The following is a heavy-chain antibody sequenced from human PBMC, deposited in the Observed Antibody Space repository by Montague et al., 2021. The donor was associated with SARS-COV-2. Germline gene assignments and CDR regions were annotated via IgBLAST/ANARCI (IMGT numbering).Heavy chain of an antibody. CDR2: LSSSGST. D-gene: IGHD6-19*01. J-gene: IGHJ4*02. CDR3: ARAGGVSGWFYFDD. Sequence: SKTLSLTCIVSGESIDRDTYYWGWIRQSPGKRLEWIGSLSSSGSTYYNPSLRSRVTISMDTSKNHFSLKVNSVTATDTAVYLCARAGGVSGWFYFDDWGQGTLVSVSS. V-gene: IGHV4-39*02. CDR1: GESIDRDTYY.